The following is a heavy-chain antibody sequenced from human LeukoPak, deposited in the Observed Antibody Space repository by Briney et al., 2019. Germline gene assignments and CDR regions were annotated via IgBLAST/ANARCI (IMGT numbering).Heavy chain of an antibody. V-gene: IGHV4-34*01. CDR1: SGSFSGYY. Sequence: SETLSLTCSVYSGSFSGYYWSWIRQPPGKGLEWIGEINHSGSTNYNPSLKSRVTISVDTSKNQFSLKLSSVTAADTAVYYCATYHFRGDTSHYFDYWGQGIPVTVSS. D-gene: IGHD3-10*02. CDR3: ATYHFRGDTSHYFDY. CDR2: INHSGST. J-gene: IGHJ4*02.